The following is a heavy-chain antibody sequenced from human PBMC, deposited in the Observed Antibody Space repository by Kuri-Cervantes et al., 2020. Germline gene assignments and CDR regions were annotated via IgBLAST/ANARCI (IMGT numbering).Heavy chain of an antibody. CDR1: GFTLSNYT. D-gene: IGHD3-10*02. V-gene: IGHV3-21*06. Sequence: GESLKISCAASGFTLSNYTMNWVRQAPGKGLEWVSSIRSSSTFIFYTDSVRGRFTISRDNTENSLYLQMNNLRAEDTAVYYCAGGAIFGDLGYWGQGTLVTVSS. J-gene: IGHJ4*02. CDR2: IRSSSTFI. CDR3: AGGAIFGDLGY.